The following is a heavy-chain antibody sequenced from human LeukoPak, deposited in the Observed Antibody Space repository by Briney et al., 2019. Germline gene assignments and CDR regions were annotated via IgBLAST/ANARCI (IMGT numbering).Heavy chain of an antibody. D-gene: IGHD3-10*01. Sequence: GESLKISCKGSGYRFTNYWIDWVRQMPGKGLEWMGIIYPGDSDARYSPSFQGQVTFSADKSISTAYLQWSSLKASDTAMYYCAGHLAMIRGVISHFDYWGQGTLVTVSS. V-gene: IGHV5-51*01. J-gene: IGHJ4*02. CDR1: GYRFTNYW. CDR2: IYPGDSDA. CDR3: AGHLAMIRGVISHFDY.